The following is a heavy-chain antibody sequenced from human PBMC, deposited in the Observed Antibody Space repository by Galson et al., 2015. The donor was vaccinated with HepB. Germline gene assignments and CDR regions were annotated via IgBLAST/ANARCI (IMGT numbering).Heavy chain of an antibody. CDR2: FSWDGNT. J-gene: IGHJ3*02. CDR1: GFSFDDYT. CDR3: AKDIGYGDYDDAFDM. Sequence: SLRLSCAASGFSFDDYTMHWVRQAPGKGLEWISLFSWDGNTYYADSVKGRFTISRDNSNNSLYLQMNSLRTEDTAFYYCAKDIGYGDYDDAFDMWGQGTWSPSPQ. D-gene: IGHD4-17*01. V-gene: IGHV3-43*01.